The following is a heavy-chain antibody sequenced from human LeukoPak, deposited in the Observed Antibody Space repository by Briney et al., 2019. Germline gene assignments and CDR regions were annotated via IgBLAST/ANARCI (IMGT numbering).Heavy chain of an antibody. CDR2: IYPGDSDT. Sequence: GESLKISCKGSGYSFTSYWISWVRQMPGKGLEWMGIIYPGDSDTRYSPSFQGQVTISADKSISTAYLQWSSLKASDTAMYYCARHRMVRGVIYYFDYWGQGTLVTVSS. D-gene: IGHD3-10*01. J-gene: IGHJ4*02. CDR3: ARHRMVRGVIYYFDY. CDR1: GYSFTSYW. V-gene: IGHV5-51*01.